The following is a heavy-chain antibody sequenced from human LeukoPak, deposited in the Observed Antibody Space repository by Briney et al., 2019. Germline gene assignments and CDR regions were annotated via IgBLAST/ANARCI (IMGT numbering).Heavy chain of an antibody. CDR2: IYPGDSDT. CDR1: GYSFTSYW. V-gene: IGHV5-51*01. CDR3: ARHIPRGGVYSSSWYVDY. J-gene: IGHJ4*02. Sequence: GESLKISCKGSGYSFTSYWIGWVRQMPGKGLEWMGIIYPGDSDTRYSPSFQGQVTISADKSISTAYLQWSSLKASDTAMYYCARHIPRGGVYSSSWYVDYWGQGTLVTVSS. D-gene: IGHD6-13*01.